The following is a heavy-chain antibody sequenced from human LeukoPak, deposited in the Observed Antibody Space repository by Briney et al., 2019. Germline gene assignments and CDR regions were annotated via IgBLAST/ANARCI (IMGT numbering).Heavy chain of an antibody. Sequence: LPGGSLRLSCAASGFTFSSYSMNWVRQAPGKGLEWVSYISSSSSTIYYADPVKGRFTISRDNAKNSLYLQMNSLRAEDTAVYYCARGNPGAFDIWGQGTMVTVSS. D-gene: IGHD1-14*01. CDR1: GFTFSSYS. CDR2: ISSSSSTI. CDR3: ARGNPGAFDI. J-gene: IGHJ3*02. V-gene: IGHV3-48*01.